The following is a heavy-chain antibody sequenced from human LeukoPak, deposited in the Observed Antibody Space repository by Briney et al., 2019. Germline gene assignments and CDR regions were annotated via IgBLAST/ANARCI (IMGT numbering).Heavy chain of an antibody. V-gene: IGHV3-9*01. D-gene: IGHD6-13*01. J-gene: IGHJ4*02. CDR3: VNTVAAAYYFDY. CDR1: GFTFDDYA. CDR2: ISWNSGSI. Sequence: PGRSLRLSCAASGFTFDDYAMHWVRQAPGKGLEWVSGISWNSGSIGYADSVKGRFTISRDNAKNSLYLQMNSLRAEDTAVYYCVNTVAAAYYFDYWGQGTLVTVSS.